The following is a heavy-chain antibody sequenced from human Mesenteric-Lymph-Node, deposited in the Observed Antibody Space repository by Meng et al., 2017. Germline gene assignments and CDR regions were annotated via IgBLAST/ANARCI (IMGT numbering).Heavy chain of an antibody. CDR3: ARDYGDCYFDY. CDR2: IWYDGSNK. J-gene: IGHJ4*02. D-gene: IGHD4-17*01. Sequence: GGSLRLSCAASGFTFSSYGMHWVRQAPGKGLEWVAVIWYDGSNKYYADSVKGRFTISRDNSKNTLYLQMNSLRAEDTAVYYCARDYGDCYFDYWGQGTLVTVSS. V-gene: IGHV3-33*01. CDR1: GFTFSSYG.